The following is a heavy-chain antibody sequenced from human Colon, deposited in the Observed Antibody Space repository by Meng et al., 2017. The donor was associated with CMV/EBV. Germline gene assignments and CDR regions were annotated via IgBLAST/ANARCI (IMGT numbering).Heavy chain of an antibody. Sequence: GEALKISWAASGFIFTSYTMNGVRQAPGKGLEWGSSISPSGRDIHYADSVQGRFTLSRDNAKNSLYLQMNSLRAEDTAIYYCVRHLEAGRNGYSEPFWGQGTLVTVSS. CDR3: VRHLEAGRNGYSEPF. D-gene: IGHD5-18*01. CDR2: ISPSGRDI. J-gene: IGHJ1*01. V-gene: IGHV3-21*01. CDR1: GFIFTSYT.